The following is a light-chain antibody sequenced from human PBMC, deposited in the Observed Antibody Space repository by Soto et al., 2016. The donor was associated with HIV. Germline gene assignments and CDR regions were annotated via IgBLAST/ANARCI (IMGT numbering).Light chain of an antibody. CDR1: QSISSY. V-gene: IGKV1-39*01. CDR2: AAS. CDR3: QKYNSAPLT. Sequence: DIQMTQSPSSLSASVGDRVTITCRASQSISSYLNWYQQKPGKAPKLLIYAASSLQSGVPSRFSGSGSGTDFTLTISSLQPEDVATYYCQKYNSAPLTFGGGTKVRSN. J-gene: IGKJ4*01.